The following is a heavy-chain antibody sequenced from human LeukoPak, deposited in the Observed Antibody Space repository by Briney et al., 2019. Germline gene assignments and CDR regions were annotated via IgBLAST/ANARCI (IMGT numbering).Heavy chain of an antibody. CDR1: GFTFSSYW. Sequence: GGSLRLSCAASGFTFSSYWMTWVRQAPGKGLEWVANIKEDGGEGYYVDSVKGRFTVSRDNAKNSLYLQMNSLRAEDTAVYYCASNPSQLLMDYFDYWGRGTLVTVSS. V-gene: IGHV3-7*01. CDR2: IKEDGGEG. D-gene: IGHD2-2*01. CDR3: ASNPSQLLMDYFDY. J-gene: IGHJ4*02.